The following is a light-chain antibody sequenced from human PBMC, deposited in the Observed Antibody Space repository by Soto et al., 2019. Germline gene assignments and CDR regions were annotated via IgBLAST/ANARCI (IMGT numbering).Light chain of an antibody. J-gene: IGLJ2*01. V-gene: IGLV2-14*01. CDR1: TGDVGYYNY. CDR3: SSYTSSTTLVV. Sequence: VLTQPASVSGPPGQSITISCTGTTGDVGYYNYVSWYQQHPGKAPKLMIYEVSNRPSGVSNRFSGSKSGNTASLTISGLQAEDEADYYCSSYTSSTTLVVFGGGTQLTVL. CDR2: EVS.